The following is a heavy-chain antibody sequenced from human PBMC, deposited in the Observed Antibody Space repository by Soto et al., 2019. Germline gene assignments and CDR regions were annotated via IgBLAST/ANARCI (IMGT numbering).Heavy chain of an antibody. CDR2: ISAYNGNT. Sequence: ASVKVSCKASGYTFTSYGISWVRQAPGQGLEWMGWISAYNGNTKYVQKFKGRVTMTTDTSTSTAYMELRSLRSDDTAVYYCARDAAAGLNDYWGQGTLVTVSS. D-gene: IGHD6-13*01. V-gene: IGHV1-18*01. CDR3: ARDAAAGLNDY. CDR1: GYTFTSYG. J-gene: IGHJ4*02.